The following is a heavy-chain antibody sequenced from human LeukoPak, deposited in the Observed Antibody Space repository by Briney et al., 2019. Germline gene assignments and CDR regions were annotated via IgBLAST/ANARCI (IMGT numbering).Heavy chain of an antibody. CDR3: AKDLMYSSSSPLGY. CDR2: IWYDGSNK. V-gene: IGHV3-33*06. CDR1: GFTFSSYG. J-gene: IGHJ4*02. Sequence: GGSLRLSCAASGFTFSSYGMHWVRQAPGKGLEWVAVIWYDGSNKYYADSVKGRFTISRDNSKNTLYLQMNSLRAEDTAVYYCAKDLMYSSSSPLGYWGQGTLVTVSS. D-gene: IGHD6-6*01.